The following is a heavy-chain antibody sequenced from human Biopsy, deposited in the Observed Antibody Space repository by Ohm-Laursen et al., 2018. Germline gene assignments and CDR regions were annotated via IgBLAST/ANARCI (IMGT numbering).Heavy chain of an antibody. CDR2: INHSGRT. CDR1: GFDFSDYS. Sequence: ESLRLSCSASGFDFSDYSMSWVRQAPGKGLGWIGEINHSGRTNYNPSLKSRVTISVDTPKNQFSLKVRSVTAADTAVYYCVRGVDYYDPYHYYALDVWGQGTTVTVSS. CDR3: VRGVDYYDPYHYYALDV. D-gene: IGHD3-22*01. V-gene: IGHV4-34*01. J-gene: IGHJ6*02.